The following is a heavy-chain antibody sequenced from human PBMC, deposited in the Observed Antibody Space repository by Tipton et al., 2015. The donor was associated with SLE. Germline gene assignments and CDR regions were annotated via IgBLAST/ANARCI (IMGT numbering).Heavy chain of an antibody. V-gene: IGHV4-30-2*01. Sequence: LRLSCAVSGGSISSGGYSWSWIRQPPGKGLEWIGYIYHSGSTYYNPSLKSRVTISVGRSKNQFSLKLSSVTAADTAVYYCARVGLGSAALDIWGQGTMVTVSS. CDR3: ARVGLGSAALDI. CDR1: GGSISSGGYS. CDR2: IYHSGST. J-gene: IGHJ3*02. D-gene: IGHD1-26*01.